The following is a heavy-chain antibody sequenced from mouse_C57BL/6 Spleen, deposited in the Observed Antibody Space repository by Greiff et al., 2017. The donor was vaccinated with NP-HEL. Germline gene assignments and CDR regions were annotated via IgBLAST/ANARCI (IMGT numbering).Heavy chain of an antibody. V-gene: IGHV1-82*01. Sequence: QVQLQQSGPELVKPGASVKISCKASGYAFSSSWMNWVKQRPGKGLEWIGRIYPGDGDTNYNGKFKGKATLTADKSSSTAYMQLSSLTSEDSAVYFCASFITTPVWGTGTTVTISS. D-gene: IGHD1-1*01. CDR2: IYPGDGDT. J-gene: IGHJ1*03. CDR3: ASFITTPV. CDR1: GYAFSSSW.